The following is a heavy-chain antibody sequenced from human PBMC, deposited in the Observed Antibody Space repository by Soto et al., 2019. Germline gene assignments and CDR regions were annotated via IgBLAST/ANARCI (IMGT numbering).Heavy chain of an antibody. D-gene: IGHD3-16*01. CDR1: GFTFSSYG. J-gene: IGHJ4*02. CDR2: ISYDGSNK. CDR3: AKVELSYYIYLIDY. V-gene: IGHV3-30*18. Sequence: GGSLRLSCAASGFTFSSYGMHWVRQAPGKGLEWVALISYDGSNKYYANSVKGRFTVSRDNSRNTLYLEMNSLRAEDTAVYYCAKVELSYYIYLIDYWGQGTLVTVSS.